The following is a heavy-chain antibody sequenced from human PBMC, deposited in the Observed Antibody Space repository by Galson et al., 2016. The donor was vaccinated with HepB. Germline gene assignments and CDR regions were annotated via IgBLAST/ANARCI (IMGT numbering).Heavy chain of an antibody. J-gene: IGHJ4*02. CDR1: GFSFSTYS. D-gene: IGHD5-12*01. V-gene: IGHV3-30*18. CDR2: ISYDGSNK. CDR3: AKDSGYDGGAFEY. Sequence: SLRLSCAASGFSFSTYSMHWVRQAPGKGLEWVAVISYDGSNKYYADSVKGRFTISRDNSKNTLYLQMNSLRAEDTAVYYCAKDSGYDGGAFEYWGQGTLVTVSS.